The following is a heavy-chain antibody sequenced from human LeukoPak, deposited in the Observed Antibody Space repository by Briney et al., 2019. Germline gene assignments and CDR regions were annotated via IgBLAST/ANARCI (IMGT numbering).Heavy chain of an antibody. CDR2: ISYDGSNK. CDR3: ARAEISDDGDYSAFDI. J-gene: IGHJ3*02. CDR1: GFTFSSYA. V-gene: IGHV3-30*04. D-gene: IGHD4-17*01. Sequence: GRSLRLSCAASGFTFSSYAMHWVRQAPGKGLEWVAVISYDGSNKYYADSVKGRFTISRDNSKNTLYLQMNSLRAEDTAVYYCARAEISDDGDYSAFDIWGQGTMVTVSS.